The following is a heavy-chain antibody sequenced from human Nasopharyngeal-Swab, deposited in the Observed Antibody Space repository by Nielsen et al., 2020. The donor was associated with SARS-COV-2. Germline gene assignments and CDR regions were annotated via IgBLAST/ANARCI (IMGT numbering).Heavy chain of an antibody. V-gene: IGHV3-23*01. Sequence: GGSLRLSCAASGFTFSSYAMSWVRQAPGEGLEWVSAISGSGGSTYYADSVKGRFTISRDNSKNTLYLQMNSLRAEDTAVYYRARLTRITGTIVYWGQGTLVTVSS. J-gene: IGHJ4*02. D-gene: IGHD1-7*01. CDR1: GFTFSSYA. CDR2: ISGSGGST. CDR3: ARLTRITGTIVY.